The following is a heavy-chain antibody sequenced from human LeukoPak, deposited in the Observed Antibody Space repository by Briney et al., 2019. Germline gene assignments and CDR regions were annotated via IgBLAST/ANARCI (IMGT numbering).Heavy chain of an antibody. CDR1: GFTFSDYY. Sequence: GGSLRLSCAASGFTFSDYYMSWIRQAPGKGLEWVSYISSSGSTIYYADSVKGRFTISRDNAKNSLYLQMNSLRAEDTAVYYCARDEVGAYYYYYMDVWGKGTTVTISS. CDR3: ARDEVGAYYYYYMDV. CDR2: ISSSGSTI. D-gene: IGHD1-26*01. J-gene: IGHJ6*03. V-gene: IGHV3-11*01.